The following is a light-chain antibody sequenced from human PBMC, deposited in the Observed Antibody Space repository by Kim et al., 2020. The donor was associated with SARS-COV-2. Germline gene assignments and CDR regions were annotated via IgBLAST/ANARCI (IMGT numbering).Light chain of an antibody. CDR1: NIGSKS. V-gene: IGLV3-21*04. CDR3: QVWDSSSDHRV. J-gene: IGLJ3*02. CDR2: YDR. Sequence: APGKTARSTCGGNNIGSKSVHWYQQKPGPAPVLVIHYDRDRPSGIPERFSGSNSGNTATLTISRVEAGDEADYYCQVWDSSSDHRVFGGGTQLTVL.